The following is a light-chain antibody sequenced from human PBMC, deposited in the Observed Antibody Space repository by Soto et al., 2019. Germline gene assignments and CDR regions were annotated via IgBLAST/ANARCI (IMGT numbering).Light chain of an antibody. J-gene: IGKJ2*01. CDR2: DAS. Sequence: EIVLTQSPATLSLSPGERATLSCRASQSVYSYLAWYQQKPGQAPRLLIYDASNRAAGIPARFSGSGSGTDFTLTISSQEPEDFAVYYCQHRSNWPPYTFGQGTKLDIK. CDR3: QHRSNWPPYT. V-gene: IGKV3-11*01. CDR1: QSVYSY.